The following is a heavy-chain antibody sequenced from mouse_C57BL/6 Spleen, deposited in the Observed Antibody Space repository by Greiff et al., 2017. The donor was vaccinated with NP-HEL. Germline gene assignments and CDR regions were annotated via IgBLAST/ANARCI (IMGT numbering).Heavy chain of an antibody. CDR1: GYSITSGYY. CDR3: ARDLAIYDGYYGFAY. CDR2: ISYDGSN. D-gene: IGHD2-3*01. Sequence: EVQVVESGPGLVKPSQSLSLTCSVTGYSITSGYYWNWIRQFPGNKLEWMGYISYDGSNNYNPSLKNRISITRDTSKNQFFLKLNSVTTEDTATYYCARDLAIYDGYYGFAYWGQGTLVTVSA. J-gene: IGHJ3*01. V-gene: IGHV3-6*01.